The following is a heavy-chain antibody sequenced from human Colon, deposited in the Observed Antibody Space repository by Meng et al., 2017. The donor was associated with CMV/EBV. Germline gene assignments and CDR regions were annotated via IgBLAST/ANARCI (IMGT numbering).Heavy chain of an antibody. CDR1: GFTFSPYS. CDR2: IRSGSRDI. J-gene: IGHJ6*02. V-gene: IGHV3-21*01. Sequence: GESLKISCTASGFTFSPYSMNWVRQAPGKGLEWVATIRSGSRDISYADSVKGRFTISRDDAKNSLYLEMNSLRAEDTAVYYCARDGTRQLVQEAQRYYYYYGMDVWGQGTTVTVSS. D-gene: IGHD6-6*01. CDR3: ARDGTRQLVQEAQRYYYYYGMDV.